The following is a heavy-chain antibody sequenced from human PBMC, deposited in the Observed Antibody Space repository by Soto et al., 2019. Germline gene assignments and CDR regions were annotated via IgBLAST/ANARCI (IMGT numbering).Heavy chain of an antibody. Sequence: QVQLVQSGAEVKKPGASVKVSCKASGYIFTTYPIHWVRQAPGQRLEWMGWINTGTGNTKYSQNFQGRVTTTRDTSATTAYMELSSLRSEDTAVYYCARDNSGLGDYWDQGTLVTVSS. V-gene: IGHV1-3*04. CDR2: INTGTGNT. CDR1: GYIFTTYP. CDR3: ARDNSGLGDY. D-gene: IGHD6-25*01. J-gene: IGHJ4*02.